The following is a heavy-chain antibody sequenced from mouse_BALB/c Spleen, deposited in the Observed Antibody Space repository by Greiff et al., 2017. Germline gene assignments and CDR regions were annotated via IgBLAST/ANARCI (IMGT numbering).Heavy chain of an antibody. V-gene: IGHV1S81*02. CDR2: INPSNGRT. J-gene: IGHJ4*01. CDR3: AKGGLRLYYAMDY. Sequence: VQLQQSGAELVKPGASVKLSCKASGYTFTSYWMHWVKQRPGQGLEWIGEINPSNGRTNYNEKFKSKATLTVDKSSSTAYMQLSSLTSEDSAVYYCAKGGLRLYYAMDYWGQGTSVTVSS. D-gene: IGHD2-4*01. CDR1: GYTFTSYW.